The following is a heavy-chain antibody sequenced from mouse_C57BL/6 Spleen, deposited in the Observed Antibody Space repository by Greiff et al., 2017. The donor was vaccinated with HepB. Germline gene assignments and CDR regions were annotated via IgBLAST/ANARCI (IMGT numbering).Heavy chain of an antibody. J-gene: IGHJ4*01. V-gene: IGHV1-26*01. Sequence: VQLQQSGPELVKPGASVKISCKASGYTFTDYYMNWVKQSHGKSLEWIGDINPNNGGTSYNQKFKGKATLTVDKSSSTAYMELRSLTSEDSAVYYCARSRVITTPYYAMDYWGQGTSVTVSS. CDR3: ARSRVITTPYYAMDY. D-gene: IGHD2-4*01. CDR2: INPNNGGT. CDR1: GYTFTDYY.